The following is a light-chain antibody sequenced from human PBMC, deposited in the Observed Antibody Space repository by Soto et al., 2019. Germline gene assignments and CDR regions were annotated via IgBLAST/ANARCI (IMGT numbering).Light chain of an antibody. CDR1: RSFSSSY. CDR2: AAS. CDR3: QQYGSSPPYT. V-gene: IGKV3-20*01. J-gene: IGKJ2*01. Sequence: EIVLTQSPGTLALSPGERATLSCRASRSFSSSYLAWYQQMPGQAPRLLIYAASSMATGIPDRFSGSVSGTDFTLTISRLEPEDSAVYYCQQYGSSPPYTFGQGTKLEIK.